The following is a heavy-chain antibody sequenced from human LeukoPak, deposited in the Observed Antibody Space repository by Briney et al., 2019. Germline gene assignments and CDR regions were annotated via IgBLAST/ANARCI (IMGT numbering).Heavy chain of an antibody. CDR2: ISAYNGNT. D-gene: IGHD2-2*01. Sequence: VASVKVSCKASGYTFTSYGISWVRQAPGQGLEWMGWISAYNGNTNYAQKLQGRVTMTTDTSTSTAYMELRSLRSDDTAVYYCARGTPRGIVVPAVRKESWFDPWGQGTLVTVSS. CDR3: ARGTPRGIVVPAVRKESWFDP. V-gene: IGHV1-18*04. CDR1: GYTFTSYG. J-gene: IGHJ5*02.